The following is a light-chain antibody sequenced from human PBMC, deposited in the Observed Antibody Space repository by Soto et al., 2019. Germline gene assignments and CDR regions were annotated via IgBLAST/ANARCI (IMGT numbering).Light chain of an antibody. J-gene: IGKJ1*01. CDR1: QILSSNS. V-gene: IGKV3D-20*01. Sequence: EILLTQSPATLSLSPGERVTLSCGASQILSSNSLAWYQQKPGLAPRLLIYDASTRATGIPDRFSGSGSGTDFTLTITRLEPEDFAVYYCQQYGSSPRTFGQGTKVEIK. CDR2: DAS. CDR3: QQYGSSPRT.